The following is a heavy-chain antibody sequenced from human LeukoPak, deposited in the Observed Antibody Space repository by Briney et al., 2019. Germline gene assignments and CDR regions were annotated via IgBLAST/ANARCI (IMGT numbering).Heavy chain of an antibody. V-gene: IGHV1-2*02. D-gene: IGHD3-22*01. Sequence: GASVKVSCKASGYSFTGYYIHWVRQSPGQGPEWMGWINPNSGGSKYAQKFQGRITLTRDTSISTAYMELTSLRSDDTAVYYCARDVAGYYYDSSGYCDYWGQGTLVTVSS. CDR2: INPNSGGS. J-gene: IGHJ4*02. CDR1: GYSFTGYY. CDR3: ARDVAGYYYDSSGYCDY.